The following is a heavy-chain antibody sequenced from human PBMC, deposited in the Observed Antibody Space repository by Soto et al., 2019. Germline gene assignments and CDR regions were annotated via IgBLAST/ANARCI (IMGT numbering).Heavy chain of an antibody. J-gene: IGHJ6*01. V-gene: IGHV3-23*01. D-gene: IGHD3-22*01. CDR1: GFPFRSFA. Sequence: GGSLRPSCPASGFPFRSFAMDGGRQAPGKGLERVSAISGSGGSKYSADSGTGRFTISRDDSKHTLYLQMNSLRAEDTAVYYCAKDRWRIVVVIKDWGQGTTVTVCS. CDR3: AKDRWRIVVVIKD. CDR2: ISGSGGSK.